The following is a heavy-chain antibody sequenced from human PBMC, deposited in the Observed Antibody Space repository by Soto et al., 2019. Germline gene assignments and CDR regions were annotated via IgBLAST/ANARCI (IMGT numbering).Heavy chain of an antibody. Sequence: QVTLKESGPVLVKPTETLTLTCTVSGFSLSNARMGVSWIRQPPGKALEWLAHIFSNDEKSYSTSLKSRLTIPKDTSKSQVVLTMTNMEPVDTATYYWARIVVAPRIGAFDIWGQGTMVTVSS. J-gene: IGHJ3*02. CDR1: GFSLSNARMG. CDR2: IFSNDEK. D-gene: IGHD2-15*01. CDR3: ARIVVAPRIGAFDI. V-gene: IGHV2-26*01.